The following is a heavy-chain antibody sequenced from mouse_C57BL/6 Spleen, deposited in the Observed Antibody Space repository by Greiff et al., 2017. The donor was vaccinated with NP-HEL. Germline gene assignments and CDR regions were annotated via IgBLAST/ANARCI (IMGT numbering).Heavy chain of an antibody. CDR1: GFSFSDYG. J-gene: IGHJ3*01. CDR2: ISSGSSTI. V-gene: IGHV5-17*01. D-gene: IGHD3-1*01. CDR3: ARGGNLGPEFAY. Sequence: EMQGVESGGGLVKPGGSLKLSCAASGFSFSDYGMHWVRQAPEKGLEWVAYISSGSSTIYYADTVKGRFTISRDNAKNTLFLQMTSLRSEDTAMYYCARGGNLGPEFAYWGQGTLVTVSA.